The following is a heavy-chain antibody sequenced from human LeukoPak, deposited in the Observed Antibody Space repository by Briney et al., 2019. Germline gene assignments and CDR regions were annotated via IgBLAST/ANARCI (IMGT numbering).Heavy chain of an antibody. Sequence: PGGSLRLSCAASGFTFNNYGMHWVRQAPGKGLEWVAFMRYDGSNKYYADSVKGRFTISRDNSKNTLYLQMNSLRAEDTAVYYCASQSRRDGYTNPYYFDYWGQGTLVTVSS. J-gene: IGHJ4*02. CDR1: GFTFNNYG. D-gene: IGHD5-24*01. CDR2: MRYDGSNK. V-gene: IGHV3-30*02. CDR3: ASQSRRDGYTNPYYFDY.